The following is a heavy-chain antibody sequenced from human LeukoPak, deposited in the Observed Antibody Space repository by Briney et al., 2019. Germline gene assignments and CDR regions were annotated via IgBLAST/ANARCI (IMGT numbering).Heavy chain of an antibody. D-gene: IGHD3-10*01. Sequence: GGSXRXXXXXSXXXXXSYWXHWVRXVPGKGLVWVSRINSDGSSTSYADSVNGRFTISRDNAKNTPYVQMNSLRAEDTAVYYCSTGSGHAFDIWGRGTMVTVSS. CDR3: STGSGHAFDI. CDR1: XXXXXSYW. CDR2: INSDGSST. J-gene: IGHJ3*02. V-gene: IGHV3-74*01.